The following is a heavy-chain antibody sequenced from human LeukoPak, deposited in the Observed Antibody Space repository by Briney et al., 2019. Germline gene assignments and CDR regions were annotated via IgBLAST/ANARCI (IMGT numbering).Heavy chain of an antibody. CDR2: IRYDGSNK. J-gene: IGHJ4*02. CDR1: GLTFSSYV. D-gene: IGHD3-10*01. Sequence: GGSLRLSCAASGLTFSSYVMHWVRQAPGKGLEWVAFIRYDGSNKYYADSVKGRFTISRDNSKNTLYLQMNSLRAEDTAVYYCARDVRYYYGSGSYHDYWGQGTLVTVSS. V-gene: IGHV3-30*02. CDR3: ARDVRYYYGSGSYHDY.